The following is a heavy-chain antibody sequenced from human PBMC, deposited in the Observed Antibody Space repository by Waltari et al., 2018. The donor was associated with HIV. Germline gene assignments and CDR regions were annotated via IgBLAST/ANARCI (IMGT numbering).Heavy chain of an antibody. V-gene: IGHV3-11*01. CDR1: AFTFSDYY. Sequence: QVQLVESGGGLVTPGGSLRLSCAASAFTFSDYYMRWSRQAPGKGLEWVSYISSSGSTIYYADSVKGRFTISRDNAKNSLYLQMNSLRAEDTAVYYCASSSGYYYFDYWGQGTLVTVSS. J-gene: IGHJ4*02. CDR3: ASSSGYYYFDY. D-gene: IGHD3-22*01. CDR2: ISSSGSTI.